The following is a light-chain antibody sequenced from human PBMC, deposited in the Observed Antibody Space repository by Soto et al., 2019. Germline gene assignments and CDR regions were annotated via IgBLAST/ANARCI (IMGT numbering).Light chain of an antibody. J-gene: IGLJ1*01. CDR3: QSYDRSLSGSF. Sequence: QSALTQPASVSGSPGQSITISCTGTSSDVGGYNYVSWYQQHPGKAPKLMIYEVSNRPSGVSHRFSGSKSGNTASLTISGLQAEDEADYYCQSYDRSLSGSFFGTGTKLTVL. CDR1: SSDVGGYNY. V-gene: IGLV2-14*01. CDR2: EVS.